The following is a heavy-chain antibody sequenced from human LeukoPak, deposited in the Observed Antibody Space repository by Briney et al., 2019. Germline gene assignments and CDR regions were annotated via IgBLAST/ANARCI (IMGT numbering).Heavy chain of an antibody. V-gene: IGHV3-21*04. D-gene: IGHD2-21*01. CDR1: GFTFSSYS. CDR3: AKGQGAIPYFGDY. J-gene: IGHJ4*02. CDR2: ISSSSSYI. Sequence: GGFLRLSCAASGFTFSSYSMSWVRHAPGKGLEWVSSISSSSSYIYYADSVKGRFTISRDNAKNSLYLQMNSLRAEDTAVYYCAKGQGAIPYFGDYWGQGTLVTVSS.